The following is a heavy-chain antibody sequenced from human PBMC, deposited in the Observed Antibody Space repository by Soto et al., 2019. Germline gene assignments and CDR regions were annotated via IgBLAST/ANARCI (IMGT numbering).Heavy chain of an antibody. J-gene: IGHJ5*02. V-gene: IGHV4-4*07. D-gene: IGHD3-3*01. CDR2: VYSSGGT. Sequence: QVHLQQSGPGLVNPSETLSLTCTVSGGSMSSYYWTWIRQPAGKGLEWIGRVYSSGGTHYNPYLKNRVTISLDTSKNQFSLRLLSVTDAHTAVYYCARGQRFSDWFDPWGQGTFVTFSS. CDR3: ARGQRFSDWFDP. CDR1: GGSMSSYY.